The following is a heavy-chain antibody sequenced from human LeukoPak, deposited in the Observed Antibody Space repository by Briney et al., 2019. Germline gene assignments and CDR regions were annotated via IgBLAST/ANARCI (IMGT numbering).Heavy chain of an antibody. J-gene: IGHJ3*02. CDR1: GDSVSGISFY. CDR3: ARGYCRGTSCNRYTFDI. D-gene: IGHD2-2*01. Sequence: SETLSLTCTVSGDSVSGISFYWSWIRQPPAKGLQYIGYIHYSGSTNYNPSLKSRVTISVDTSKNQFSLKLSSVTAADTAVYYCARGYCRGTSCNRYTFDIWGQGTMVTVSS. V-gene: IGHV4-61*01. CDR2: IHYSGST.